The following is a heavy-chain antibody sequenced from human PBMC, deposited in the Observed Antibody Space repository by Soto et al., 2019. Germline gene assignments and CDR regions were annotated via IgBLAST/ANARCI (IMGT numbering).Heavy chain of an antibody. Sequence: GGSLRLSCVAFGFNFEDYAMHWIRQAPGKGLEWVSGINWNSGITGYADSVKGRSTISRDNANNSLHLEMSSLKTEDTALYYCARGRGALTVVSNWFDPWGQGTLVTVSS. CDR2: INWNSGIT. D-gene: IGHD2-15*01. J-gene: IGHJ5*02. CDR3: ARGRGALTVVSNWFDP. CDR1: GFNFEDYA. V-gene: IGHV3-9*01.